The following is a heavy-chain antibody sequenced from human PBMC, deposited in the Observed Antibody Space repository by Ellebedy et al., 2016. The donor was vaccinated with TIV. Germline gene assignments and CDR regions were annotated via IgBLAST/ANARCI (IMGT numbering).Heavy chain of an antibody. Sequence: MPSETLSLTCTVSGGSLSGGDSYWNWIRQPPGKGLEWIAYVHYRGYSNYNPSLESRVAISLDTSKNQVSLKLTSVTAADTAVYYCAREGIDGYNYFDYWGRGTLVTVSS. J-gene: IGHJ4*02. CDR2: VHYRGYS. CDR1: GGSLSGGDSY. CDR3: AREGIDGYNYFDY. D-gene: IGHD5-24*01. V-gene: IGHV4-61*08.